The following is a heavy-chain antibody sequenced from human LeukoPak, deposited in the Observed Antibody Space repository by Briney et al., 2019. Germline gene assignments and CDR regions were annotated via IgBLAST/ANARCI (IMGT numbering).Heavy chain of an antibody. D-gene: IGHD2-15*01. V-gene: IGHV4-30-2*01. CDR2: IYHSGST. Sequence: SQTLSLTCVVSGGSISSGGYSWTWIRQPPGKDLEWIGYIYHSGSTYYNPSLKSRVTISIDRSRNQFSLKLSSVTAADTAVYYCARDCSGGNCWGYGVDVWGQGTTVTVSS. J-gene: IGHJ6*02. CDR1: GGSISSGGYS. CDR3: ARDCSGGNCWGYGVDV.